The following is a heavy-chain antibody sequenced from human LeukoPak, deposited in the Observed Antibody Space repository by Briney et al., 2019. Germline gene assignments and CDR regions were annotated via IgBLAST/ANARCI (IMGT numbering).Heavy chain of an antibody. Sequence: PGRSLRLSCAASGFSLSSYRMHWVRPAPGRGREWVAVIWYDGSNKYYADSVKGRFTISRDNSKNTLYLQMNTLSAEDTAVYYCARAPGGCSGGSCYWGSYGYWGQGTLVTVSS. CDR3: ARAPGGCSGGSCYWGSYGY. D-gene: IGHD2-15*01. CDR2: IWYDGSNK. J-gene: IGHJ4*02. CDR1: GFSLSSYR. V-gene: IGHV3-33*01.